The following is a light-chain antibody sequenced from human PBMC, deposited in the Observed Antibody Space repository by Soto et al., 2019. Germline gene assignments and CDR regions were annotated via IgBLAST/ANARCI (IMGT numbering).Light chain of an antibody. CDR3: LQSLHFPLT. CDR2: EVS. CDR1: QTLLHSNGKSY. V-gene: IGKV2D-29*01. J-gene: IGKJ4*01. Sequence: EIVMTQTPLSLSVTPGQSASISCRSSQTLLHSNGKSYLYWYLQKAGQAPQLLIYEVSKRFSGVPDRFSGRGAGTDFPLKISRVEAEDVGVYYCLQSLHFPLTFGGGTKVEIK.